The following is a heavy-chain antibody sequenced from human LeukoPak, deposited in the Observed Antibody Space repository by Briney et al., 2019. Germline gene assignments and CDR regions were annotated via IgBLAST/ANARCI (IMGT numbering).Heavy chain of an antibody. CDR1: GFRFTGYS. D-gene: IGHD6-13*01. CDR3: ARGFSSSSWYM. Sequence: GSLRLSCAASGFRFTGYSMSWIRQPPGKGLGWIGEINHSGSTNYNPSLKSRVTISVDTSKNQFSLKLSSVTAADTAVYYCARGFSSSSWYMWGQGTLVTVSS. V-gene: IGHV4-34*01. CDR2: INHSGST. J-gene: IGHJ4*02.